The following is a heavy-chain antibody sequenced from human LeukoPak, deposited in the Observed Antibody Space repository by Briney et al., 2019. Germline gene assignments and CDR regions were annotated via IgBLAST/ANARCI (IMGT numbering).Heavy chain of an antibody. Sequence: PGGSLRLSCAASGFTVSSNYMSWVRQAPGKGLEWVSVIYSGGSTYYADSVKGRFTISRDNSKNTPYLQMNSLRAEDTAVYYCARVVPLAFGYFDYWGQGTLVTVSS. D-gene: IGHD3-10*01. J-gene: IGHJ4*02. CDR3: ARVVPLAFGYFDY. CDR1: GFTVSSNY. CDR2: IYSGGST. V-gene: IGHV3-53*01.